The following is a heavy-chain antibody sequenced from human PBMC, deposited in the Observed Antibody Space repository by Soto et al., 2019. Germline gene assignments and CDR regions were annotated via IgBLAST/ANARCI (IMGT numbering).Heavy chain of an antibody. CDR2: ISSSSSYI. Sequence: GGSLRLSCAASGFTFSSYSMNWVRQAPGKGLEWVSSISSSSSYIYYADSVKGRFTISRDNAKNSLYLQMNSLRGKDTAVYYCASLQVLIEDYYYYGMDVCGQGFTDTV. CDR1: GFTFSSYS. CDR3: ASLQVLIEDYYYYGMDV. D-gene: IGHD3-16*01. V-gene: IGHV3-21*01. J-gene: IGHJ6*02.